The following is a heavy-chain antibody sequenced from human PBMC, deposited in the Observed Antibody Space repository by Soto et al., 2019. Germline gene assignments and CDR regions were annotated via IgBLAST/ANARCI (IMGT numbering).Heavy chain of an antibody. V-gene: IGHV3-64*01. CDR2: ISSNGVGT. D-gene: IGHD6-6*01. Sequence: PGGSLRLSCAASGFTLSGYAMDWVRQAPGKGLEYVSGISSNGVGTYYANSVQGRFTITRDNSKNTVYLQMGSLRPEDMAVYYCARRARPDFYYMDVWAKGTTVTGSS. CDR3: ARRARPDFYYMDV. J-gene: IGHJ6*03. CDR1: GFTLSGYA.